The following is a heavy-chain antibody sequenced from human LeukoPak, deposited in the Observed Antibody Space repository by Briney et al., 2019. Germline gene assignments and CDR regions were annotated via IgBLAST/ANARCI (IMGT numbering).Heavy chain of an antibody. Sequence: GGSLRLSCTASEFTFSSYWMSWVRQAPGKGLEWVANIEQDGSEKDYVDSVKGRFTISRDNAKNSLYLQMNNLRAEDTAVYYCARYCGGDCYGMDVWGQGTTVTVSS. CDR3: ARYCGGDCYGMDV. CDR2: IEQDGSEK. CDR1: EFTFSSYW. V-gene: IGHV3-7*01. J-gene: IGHJ6*02. D-gene: IGHD2-21*01.